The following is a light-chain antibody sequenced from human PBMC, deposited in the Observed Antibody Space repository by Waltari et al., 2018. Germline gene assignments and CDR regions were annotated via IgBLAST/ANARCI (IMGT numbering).Light chain of an antibody. CDR3: HQSNILPRT. V-gene: IGKV6-21*02. Sequence: TGRASQSIGGSLHWYQQKPDQSPRLLVKYASQSISGVPSRFSGSGYGTDFTLTINSLETEDAATYYCHQSNILPRTFGRWTKLEIK. CDR2: YAS. CDR1: QSIGGS. J-gene: IGKJ2*01.